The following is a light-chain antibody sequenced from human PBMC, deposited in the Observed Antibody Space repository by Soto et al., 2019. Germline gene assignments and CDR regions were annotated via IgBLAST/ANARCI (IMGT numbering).Light chain of an antibody. CDR1: QCVSSK. V-gene: IGKV3-15*01. CDR2: AAS. J-gene: IGKJ2*01. Sequence: EVLMTQSPATLSVSPGERATLSCRASQCVSSKFAWSQHRPGQAPRLLMYAASTRSTGIPARFSGSGSGTEFTLTISSLQYEEFAVYYCQQYHNGPPYTFGQGTKLEIK. CDR3: QQYHNGPPYT.